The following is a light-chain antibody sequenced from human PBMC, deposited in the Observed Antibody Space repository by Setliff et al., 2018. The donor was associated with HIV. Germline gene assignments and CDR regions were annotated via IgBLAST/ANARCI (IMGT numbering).Light chain of an antibody. CDR1: SSDVGGYNY. CDR2: DVS. J-gene: IGLJ1*01. CDR3: ASYSNRNSLYV. V-gene: IGLV2-14*03. Sequence: QSVLAQPASVSGSPGQSITISCTGTSSDVGGYNYVSWYQQHPGKAPKLMIYDVSDRPSGVSNRFSGSKSGNTASLTISGLQAEDEADYYCASYSNRNSLYVFGTGTKVTVL.